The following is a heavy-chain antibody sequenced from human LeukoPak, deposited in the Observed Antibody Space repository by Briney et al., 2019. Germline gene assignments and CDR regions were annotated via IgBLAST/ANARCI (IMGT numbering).Heavy chain of an antibody. Sequence: SETLSLTCTVSGGSISSGSYYWSWIRQPAGKGLEWIGRIYTSGSTNYNPSLKSRVTISVDTSKNQFSLKLSSVTAADTAVYYCARGWFGELGIGYWGQGTLVTVSS. J-gene: IGHJ4*02. CDR2: IYTSGST. D-gene: IGHD3-10*01. CDR3: ARGWFGELGIGY. V-gene: IGHV4-61*02. CDR1: GGSISSGSYY.